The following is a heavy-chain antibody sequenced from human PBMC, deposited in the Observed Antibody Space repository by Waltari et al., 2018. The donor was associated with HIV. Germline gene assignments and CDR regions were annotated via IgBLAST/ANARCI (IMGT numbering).Heavy chain of an antibody. J-gene: IGHJ5*02. CDR2: ISSSSSYI. Sequence: EVQLVESGGGLVKPGGSLRLSCAASGFTFSSSSMNWVRQAPGKGRGWVSSISSSSSYIYYADSVKCRFTISRDNAKNSLYLQMNSLRAEDTAVYYCARTDSGYDTWGQGTLVTVSS. D-gene: IGHD5-12*01. CDR3: ARTDSGYDT. CDR1: GFTFSSSS. V-gene: IGHV3-21*01.